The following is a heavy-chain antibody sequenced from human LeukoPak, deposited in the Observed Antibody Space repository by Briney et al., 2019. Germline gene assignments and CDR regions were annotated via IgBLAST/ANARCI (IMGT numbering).Heavy chain of an antibody. CDR1: GFTFSSYS. Sequence: GGSLRLPCAASGFTFSSYSMNWVRQAPGKGLEWVSYISSSSSTIYYADSVKGRFTISRDNAKNSLYLQMNSLRAEDTAVYYCARMIGVVIIQAFDIWGQGTMVTVSS. CDR2: ISSSSSTI. D-gene: IGHD3-3*01. CDR3: ARMIGVVIIQAFDI. J-gene: IGHJ3*02. V-gene: IGHV3-48*01.